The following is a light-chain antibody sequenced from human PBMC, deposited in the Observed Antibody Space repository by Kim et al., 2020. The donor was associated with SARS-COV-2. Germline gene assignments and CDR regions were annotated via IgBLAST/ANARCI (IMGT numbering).Light chain of an antibody. J-gene: IGKJ5*01. Sequence: ASVGDRVTITCRTSQSISTYLNWYQHKPGKAPKGLIYSAASLQSGVPSRFSGSGSGTDFTLTISSLQPEDFATYYCQQSYSIPITFGQGTRLEIK. V-gene: IGKV1-39*01. CDR1: QSISTY. CDR3: QQSYSIPIT. CDR2: SAA.